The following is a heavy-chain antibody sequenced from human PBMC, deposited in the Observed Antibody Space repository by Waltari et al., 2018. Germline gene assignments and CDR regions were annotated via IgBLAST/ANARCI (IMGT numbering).Heavy chain of an antibody. V-gene: IGHV4-39*07. CDR1: GGSISSSSYY. Sequence: QLQLQESGPGLVKPSETLSLTCTVSGGSISSSSYYWGWIRQPPGKGLEWIGSIYYSGSTYSNPSLKSRVTISVDTSKNQFSLKLSSVTAADTAVYYCARGRRWAAAGTSNGMDVWGQGTTVTVSS. CDR3: ARGRRWAAAGTSNGMDV. CDR2: IYYSGST. J-gene: IGHJ6*02. D-gene: IGHD6-13*01.